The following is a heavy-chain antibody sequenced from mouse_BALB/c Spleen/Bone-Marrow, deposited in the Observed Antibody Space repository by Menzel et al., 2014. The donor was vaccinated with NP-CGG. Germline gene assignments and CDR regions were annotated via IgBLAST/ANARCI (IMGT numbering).Heavy chain of an antibody. Sequence: VQLKDSGAELVRPGALVKLSCKASGFNIKDCYMHWVKQRPEQGLEWIGWIDPENGNTIYDPKFQGKASITADTSSNTAYLQLSSLTSEDTADYYCASYYGSSYDYFDYWGQGTTLTVSS. D-gene: IGHD1-1*01. J-gene: IGHJ2*01. CDR2: IDPENGNT. CDR1: GFNIKDCY. V-gene: IGHV14-1*02. CDR3: ASYYGSSYDYFDY.